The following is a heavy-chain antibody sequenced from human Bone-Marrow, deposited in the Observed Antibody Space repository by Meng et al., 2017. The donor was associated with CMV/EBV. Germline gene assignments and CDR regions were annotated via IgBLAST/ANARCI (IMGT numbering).Heavy chain of an antibody. V-gene: IGHV4-61*02. J-gene: IGHJ4*02. Sequence: QGRLQRPRHGLVHPSQTLSLTCTVSGGSISCGSYYWSWIRQPAGKGLEWIGRIYTSGSTNYNPSLKSRVTISVDTSKNQFSLKLSSVTAADTAVYYCASAGYSSSWYFDYWGQGTLVTASS. CDR3: ASAGYSSSWYFDY. CDR1: GGSISCGSYY. CDR2: IYTSGST. D-gene: IGHD6-13*01.